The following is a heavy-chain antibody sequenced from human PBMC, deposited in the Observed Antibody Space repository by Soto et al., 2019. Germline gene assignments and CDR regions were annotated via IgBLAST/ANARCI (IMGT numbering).Heavy chain of an antibody. CDR2: IYYSGST. D-gene: IGHD3-22*01. CDR3: ARAPQYCYDSSAWYFDL. V-gene: IGHV4-61*01. Sequence: QVQLQESGPGLVKPSETLSLTCTVSGGSVSSGSYYWSWIRQPPGKGLEWIGYIYYSGSTNYNPSLKSRVTISVDTSKNQFSLKLSSVTAADTAVYYCARAPQYCYDSSAWYFDLWGRGTLVTVSS. J-gene: IGHJ2*01. CDR1: GGSVSSGSYY.